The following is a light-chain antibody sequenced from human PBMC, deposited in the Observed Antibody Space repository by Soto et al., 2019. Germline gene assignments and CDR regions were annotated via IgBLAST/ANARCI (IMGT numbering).Light chain of an antibody. CDR1: QDISNY. CDR2: DAS. V-gene: IGKV1-33*01. CDR3: QQYDNLQT. J-gene: IGKJ4*01. Sequence: DIQMTQSPSSLSASVGDRVTITCQASQDISNYLNWYQQKPGKAPKLLIYDASNLATGVPSRFSGSGSGTDFTFPISSLQPEDIATYYCQQYDNLQTFGGGTKVEIK.